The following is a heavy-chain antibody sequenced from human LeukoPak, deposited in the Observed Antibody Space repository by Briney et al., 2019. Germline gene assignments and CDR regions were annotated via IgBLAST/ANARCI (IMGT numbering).Heavy chain of an antibody. J-gene: IGHJ4*02. CDR3: ARFFWSGYYFDY. Sequence: SETLSLTCTVSGGSISSGGYYWSWIRQPPGKGLEWIGYIYHSGSTYYNPSLKSRVTISVDRSKNQFSLKLSSVTAADTAVYYCARFFWSGYYFDYWGQGTLVTVSS. CDR1: GGSISSGGYY. CDR2: IYHSGST. V-gene: IGHV4-30-2*01. D-gene: IGHD3-3*01.